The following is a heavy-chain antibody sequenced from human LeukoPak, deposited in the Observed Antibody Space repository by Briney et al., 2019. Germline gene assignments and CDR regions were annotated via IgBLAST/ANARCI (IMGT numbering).Heavy chain of an antibody. CDR1: GATFSSSG. Sequence: ASVKVSCKSPGATFSSSGNSWVRQAPGQGIELLGGILPFFTSNYAQKFQGRVTITADESTSTAYLELRSLRSEDTAAYYCATYPRAESSVNMDVWGQGTTVTVSS. CDR2: ILPFFTS. V-gene: IGHV1-69*13. D-gene: IGHD3-22*01. CDR3: ATYPRAESSVNMDV. J-gene: IGHJ6*02.